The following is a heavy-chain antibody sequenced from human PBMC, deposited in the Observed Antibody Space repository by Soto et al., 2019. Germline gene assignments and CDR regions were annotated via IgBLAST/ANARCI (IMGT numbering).Heavy chain of an antibody. D-gene: IGHD2-15*01. V-gene: IGHV4-34*01. J-gene: IGHJ5*02. CDR2: INHSGST. CDR3: ARSGSRWHKRELDP. CDR1: GGSFSGYY. Sequence: SDTLSLTCAVYGGSFSGYYWSWIRQPPGKGLEWIGEINHSGSTNYNPSLKSRVTISVDTSKNQFSLKLSSVTAADTAVYYCARSGSRWHKRELDPWGQGTLVTVSS.